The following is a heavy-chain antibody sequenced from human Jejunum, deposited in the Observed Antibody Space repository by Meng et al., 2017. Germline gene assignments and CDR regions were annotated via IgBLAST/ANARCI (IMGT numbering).Heavy chain of an antibody. Sequence: HITLKESGPTLVQPTPTFTLTFTFSVFSLSSSEVGVAWFRQPPGKALEWLAVIHWDDEKRYSPSLKNRLTITKDTSKNQVVLTMTNVYPVDTATYYCGRCNFAIVTENRYNWFDPWGQGTLVTVSS. CDR1: VFSLSSSEVG. CDR2: IHWDDEK. V-gene: IGHV2-5*02. CDR3: GRCNFAIVTENRYNWFDP. D-gene: IGHD3-9*01. J-gene: IGHJ5*02.